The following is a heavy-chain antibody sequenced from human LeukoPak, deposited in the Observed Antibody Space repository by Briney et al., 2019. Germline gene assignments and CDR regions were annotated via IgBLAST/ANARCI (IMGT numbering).Heavy chain of an antibody. J-gene: IGHJ4*02. CDR1: GFTFSSNG. CDR2: MSSDGSNN. CDR3: AKGRGGDYSYGSYYFEY. D-gene: IGHD5-18*01. Sequence: GGSLRLSCAASGFTFSSNGMRWFRQAPGKGLEWVAVMSSDGSNNYYADSVKGRFTISRDNSKNTLYLQMNSLRAEDTAVYYCAKGRGGDYSYGSYYFEYWGQGTLVTVSS. V-gene: IGHV3-30*18.